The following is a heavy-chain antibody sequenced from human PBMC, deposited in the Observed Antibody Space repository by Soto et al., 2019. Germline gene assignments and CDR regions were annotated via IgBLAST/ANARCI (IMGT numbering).Heavy chain of an antibody. CDR2: IYYSGST. D-gene: IGHD6-13*01. Sequence: SETLSLTCTVSGGSISSSSYYWGWIRQPPGKGLEWIGSIYYSGSTYYNPSLKSRVTISVDTSKNQFSLKLSSVTAADTAVYYCARIEAAAGPGGYYYYYMDVWGKGTTVTVSS. CDR3: ARIEAAAGPGGYYYYYMDV. CDR1: GGSISSSSYY. V-gene: IGHV4-39*01. J-gene: IGHJ6*03.